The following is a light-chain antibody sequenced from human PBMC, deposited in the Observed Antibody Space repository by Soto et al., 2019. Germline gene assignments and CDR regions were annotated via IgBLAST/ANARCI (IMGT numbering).Light chain of an antibody. Sequence: EIVLTLSPGTLSLSPGERATLSCRASQSVSSSYVAWYQQKPGQAPRLLIYGASSRATGIPDRFGGSGSGTDFPLTISRLEPEDCAVYYCQQYGSSPYTFGQGNKLEIK. J-gene: IGKJ2*01. CDR1: QSVSSSY. V-gene: IGKV3-20*01. CDR2: GAS. CDR3: QQYGSSPYT.